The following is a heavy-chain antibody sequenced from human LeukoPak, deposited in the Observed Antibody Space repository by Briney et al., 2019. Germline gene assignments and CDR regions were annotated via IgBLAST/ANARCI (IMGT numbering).Heavy chain of an antibody. CDR3: ARSSVVLLWFGELLSPPDY. D-gene: IGHD3-10*01. J-gene: IGHJ4*02. Sequence: PGGSLRLSCAASGFTVSSNYMSWVRQAPGKGLEWVSVIYSGGSTYYADSVKGRFTISRDNSKNTLYLQMNSLRAEDTAVYYCARSSVVLLWFGELLSPPDYWGQGTLVTVSS. CDR2: IYSGGST. V-gene: IGHV3-66*01. CDR1: GFTVSSNY.